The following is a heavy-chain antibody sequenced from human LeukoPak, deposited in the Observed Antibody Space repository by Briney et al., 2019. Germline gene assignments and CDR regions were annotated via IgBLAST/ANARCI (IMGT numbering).Heavy chain of an antibody. D-gene: IGHD6-19*01. CDR2: IRQSGGT. Sequence: SETLSLTCAVYGGSFSTYLWSWIRQAPGKGLEWIGEIRQSGGTNYNPSLKSRLTISVDTSKNQFSLKLNSVTAADTAVYYCARDYGEWLVPSSWGQGTVVTVSS. J-gene: IGHJ5*02. V-gene: IGHV4-34*01. CDR3: ARDYGEWLVPSS. CDR1: GGSFSTYL.